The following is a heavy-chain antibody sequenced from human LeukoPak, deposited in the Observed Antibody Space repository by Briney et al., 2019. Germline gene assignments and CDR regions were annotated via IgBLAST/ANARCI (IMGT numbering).Heavy chain of an antibody. CDR1: GYTFTGHY. CDR3: ARGHSDIWYSLGH. Sequence: ASVKVSCKTSGYTFTGHYIHWVRQASGQGLEWVAWINPNSGGTKYSQQFQGRVTLTRDTSISTAYMELSRLTSDDTAVYYCARGHSDIWYSLGHWGQGTLVTVSA. J-gene: IGHJ4*02. V-gene: IGHV1-2*02. D-gene: IGHD1-26*01. CDR2: INPNSGGT.